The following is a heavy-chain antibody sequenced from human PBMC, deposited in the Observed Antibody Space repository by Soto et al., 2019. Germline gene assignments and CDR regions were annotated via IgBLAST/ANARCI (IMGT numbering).Heavy chain of an antibody. CDR3: AKGEQQLSYYYYGMDV. D-gene: IGHD6-13*01. Sequence: GGSLRLSCAASGFTFDDYAMHWVRQAPGKGLEWVSGISWNSGSIGYADSVKGRFTISRDNAKNSLYLQMNSLRAEDTALYYCAKGEQQLSYYYYGMDVWGQGTTVTAP. CDR1: GFTFDDYA. CDR2: ISWNSGSI. V-gene: IGHV3-9*01. J-gene: IGHJ6*02.